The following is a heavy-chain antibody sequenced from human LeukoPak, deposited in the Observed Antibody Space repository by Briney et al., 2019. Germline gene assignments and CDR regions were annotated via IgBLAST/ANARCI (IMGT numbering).Heavy chain of an antibody. J-gene: IGHJ4*02. V-gene: IGHV1-2*02. D-gene: IGHD3-22*01. CDR3: ARAYPLNPYYYDSSGHGG. Sequence: ASVKVSCKASGYTFTGYYMHWVRQAPGQGLEWMGWINPNSGGTNYAQKFQGRVTMTRDTSISTAYMELSRLRSDDTAVYYCARAYPLNPYYYDSSGHGGWGQGTLVTVSS. CDR1: GYTFTGYY. CDR2: INPNSGGT.